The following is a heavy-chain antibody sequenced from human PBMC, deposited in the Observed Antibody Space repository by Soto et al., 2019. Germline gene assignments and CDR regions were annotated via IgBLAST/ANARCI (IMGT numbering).Heavy chain of an antibody. J-gene: IGHJ6*02. CDR3: ALRPETYTYYYYGMDV. CDR1: GFTFSSYA. D-gene: IGHD2-2*02. Sequence: GGSLRLSCAASGFTFSSYAMSWVRQAPGKGLEWVSAISGSGGSTYYADSVKGRFTISRDNSKNTLYLQMNSLRAEDTAVYYCALRPETYTYYYYGMDVWGQGTTVTVSS. CDR2: ISGSGGST. V-gene: IGHV3-23*01.